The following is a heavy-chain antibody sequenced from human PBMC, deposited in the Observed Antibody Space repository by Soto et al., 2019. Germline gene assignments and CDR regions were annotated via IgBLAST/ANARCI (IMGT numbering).Heavy chain of an antibody. CDR3: AKDVELGVVIATDYFDY. CDR1: GFTFSSYA. D-gene: IGHD2-21*01. J-gene: IGHJ4*02. Sequence: GGSLRLSCAASGFTFSSYAMSWVRQAPGKGLEWVSAISGSGGSTYYADSVKGRFTISRDNSKNTLYLQMNSLRAEDTAVYYCAKDVELGVVIATDYFDYWGQGTLVTVSS. CDR2: ISGSGGST. V-gene: IGHV3-23*01.